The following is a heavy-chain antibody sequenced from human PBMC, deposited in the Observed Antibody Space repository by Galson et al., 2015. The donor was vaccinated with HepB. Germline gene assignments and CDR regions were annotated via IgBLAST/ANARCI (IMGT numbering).Heavy chain of an antibody. CDR1: GFIFSRYA. V-gene: IGHV3-30*04. Sequence: SLRLSCAASGFIFSRYAMNWFRQAPGKGLEWVAGISFDGSDKYYADSVKGRFTISRDSSKNTLSLEMNSLRADDTAVYYCSRSLGALGYCRSATCYDGFDIWGQGTTVTVSS. CDR2: ISFDGSDK. J-gene: IGHJ6*02. CDR3: SRSLGALGYCRSATCYDGFDI. D-gene: IGHD2-2*01.